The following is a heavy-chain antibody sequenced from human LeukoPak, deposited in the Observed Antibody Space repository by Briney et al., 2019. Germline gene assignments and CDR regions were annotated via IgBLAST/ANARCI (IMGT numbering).Heavy chain of an antibody. J-gene: IGHJ4*02. CDR3: AKRGVVIRVILVGFHKEAYYFDS. CDR1: GITLSNYG. V-gene: IGHV3-23*01. Sequence: PGGSLRLSCAVSGITLSNYGMSWVRQAPGKGLEWVAGISGSGGSTNYAESVKGRFTVSRDNRENTLFLQMNSLTAEDTAVYFCAKRGVVIRVILVGFHKEAYYFDSWGQGALVTVSS. D-gene: IGHD3-22*01. CDR2: ISGSGGST.